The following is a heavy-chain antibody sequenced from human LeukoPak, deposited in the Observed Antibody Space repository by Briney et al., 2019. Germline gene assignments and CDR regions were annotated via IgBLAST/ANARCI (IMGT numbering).Heavy chain of an antibody. J-gene: IGHJ4*02. V-gene: IGHV4-59*08. CDR3: ARHDAVPVIRRGYDF. D-gene: IGHD2-21*01. CDR1: GGSVSGYY. CDR2: IYYTGAT. Sequence: SEPLSLPCPVSGGSVSGYYWSWIRQPPGKGLEWIGYIYYTGATLYTPSLKRRVTMSVDTTETQCSLRLNSVTAADTAVYYCARHDAVPVIRRGYDFWGQGTLVTVSS.